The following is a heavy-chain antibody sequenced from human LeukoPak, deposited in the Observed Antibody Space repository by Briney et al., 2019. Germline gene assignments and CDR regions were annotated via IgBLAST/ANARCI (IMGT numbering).Heavy chain of an antibody. CDR2: ISGSSTYI. D-gene: IGHD4-17*01. Sequence: KSGGSPRLSCAASGFTFSSYAMSWVRQAPGKGLEWVSSISGSSTYIDYADSVKGRFTISRDNAKNSLYLQMNSLRAEDTAVYYCARDLYGDYAFDYWGQGTLVTVSS. CDR1: GFTFSSYA. J-gene: IGHJ4*02. V-gene: IGHV3-21*01. CDR3: ARDLYGDYAFDY.